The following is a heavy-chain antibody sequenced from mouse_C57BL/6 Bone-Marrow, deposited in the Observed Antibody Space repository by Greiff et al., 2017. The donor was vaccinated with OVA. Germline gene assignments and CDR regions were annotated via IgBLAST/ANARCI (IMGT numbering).Heavy chain of an antibody. J-gene: IGHJ3*01. CDR3: VRRGYGNYEDFAY. Sequence: EVQLVESGGGLVQPKGSLKLSCAASGFSFNTYAMNWVRQAPGKGLEWVARIRSKSNNYATYYADSVKDRFTISRDDSESMLYLQMNNLKTEDTAMYYCVRRGYGNYEDFAYWGQGTLVTVSA. CDR1: GFSFNTYA. CDR2: IRSKSNNYAT. D-gene: IGHD2-1*01. V-gene: IGHV10-1*01.